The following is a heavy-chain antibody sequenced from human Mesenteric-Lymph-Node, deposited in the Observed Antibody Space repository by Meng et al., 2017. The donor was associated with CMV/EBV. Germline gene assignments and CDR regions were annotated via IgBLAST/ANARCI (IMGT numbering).Heavy chain of an antibody. J-gene: IGHJ6*02. Sequence: KVSCKGSGYSFTSYWIGWVRQMPGKGLEWMGIIYPGDSDTRYSPSFQGQVTISADKSISTAYLQWSSLKASDTAMYYCARPNSSSSIHYGMDVWGQGTTVTVSS. CDR1: GYSFTSYW. D-gene: IGHD6-6*01. V-gene: IGHV5-51*01. CDR3: ARPNSSSSIHYGMDV. CDR2: IYPGDSDT.